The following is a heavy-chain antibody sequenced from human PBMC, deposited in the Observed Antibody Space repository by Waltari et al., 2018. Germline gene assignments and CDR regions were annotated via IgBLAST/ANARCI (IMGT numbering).Heavy chain of an antibody. Sequence: QVQLVESGGGVVQPGRSLRLSCAASGFTFSSYAMHWVRQAPGKGLELVAVISYDGSNKYYADSVKGRFTISRDNSKNTLYLQMNSLRAEDTAVYYCARDASTVAQTFAFDIWGQGTMVTVSS. J-gene: IGHJ3*02. D-gene: IGHD4-17*01. CDR2: ISYDGSNK. CDR3: ARDASTVAQTFAFDI. CDR1: GFTFSSYA. V-gene: IGHV3-30*01.